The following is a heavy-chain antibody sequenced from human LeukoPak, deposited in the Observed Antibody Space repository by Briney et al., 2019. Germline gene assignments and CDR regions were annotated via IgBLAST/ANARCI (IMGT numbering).Heavy chain of an antibody. Sequence: PGGSLTLSCAASGFTFSSYWMSWVRQPPEKGLELVANIKQYGSEQYYVDSVKSRFAISRDNAKNSLYLQMNSLRAENTAVYYCARVYGDYEGAFDIWGQGTMVTVSS. CDR2: IKQYGSEQ. CDR3: ARVYGDYEGAFDI. J-gene: IGHJ3*02. V-gene: IGHV3-7*02. CDR1: GFTFSSYW. D-gene: IGHD4-17*01.